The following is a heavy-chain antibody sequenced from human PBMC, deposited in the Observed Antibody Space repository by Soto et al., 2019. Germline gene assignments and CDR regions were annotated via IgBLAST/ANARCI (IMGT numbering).Heavy chain of an antibody. J-gene: IGHJ3*02. CDR3: ASIGYCSSTSCHYGAFDI. Sequence: PGGSLRLSCAASGFTFDDYGMSWVRQALGKGLEWVSGINWNGGSTGYADSVKGRFTISRDNAKNSLYLQMNSLRAEDTALYHCASIGYCSSTSCHYGAFDIWGQGTMVTVSS. CDR1: GFTFDDYG. V-gene: IGHV3-20*01. CDR2: INWNGGST. D-gene: IGHD2-2*01.